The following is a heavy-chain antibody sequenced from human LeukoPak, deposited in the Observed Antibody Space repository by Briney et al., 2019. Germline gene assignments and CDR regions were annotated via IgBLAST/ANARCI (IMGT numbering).Heavy chain of an antibody. V-gene: IGHV4-4*02. CDR2: IYHSGST. CDR3: AREGFLGSYYLGPSNEYFQH. D-gene: IGHD1-26*01. CDR1: GGSISSSNW. J-gene: IGHJ1*01. Sequence: SETLSLTCAVSGGSISSSNWWSWVRQPPGKGLEWIGEIYHSGSTNYNPSLKSRVTISVDKSKNQFSLKLSSVTAADTAVYYCAREGFLGSYYLGPSNEYFQHWGQGTLVTVSS.